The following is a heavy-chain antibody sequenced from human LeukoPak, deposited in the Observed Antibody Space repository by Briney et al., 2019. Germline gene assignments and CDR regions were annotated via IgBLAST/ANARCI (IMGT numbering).Heavy chain of an antibody. CDR1: GFTFSSYD. CDR3: ARATSSSSDY. D-gene: IGHD6-6*01. CDR2: ISSSSSYI. V-gene: IGHV3-21*01. J-gene: IGHJ4*02. Sequence: GGSLRLSCAASGFTFSSYDMTWVRQAPGKGLEWVSSISSSSSYIYYADSVKGRFTISRDNAKNSLYLQMNSLRAEDTAVYYCARATSSSSDYWGQGTLVTVSS.